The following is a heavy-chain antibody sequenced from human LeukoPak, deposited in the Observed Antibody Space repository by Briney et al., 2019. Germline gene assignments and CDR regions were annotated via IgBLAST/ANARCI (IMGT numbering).Heavy chain of an antibody. CDR2: ISAYNGNT. CDR1: GYTFTSYG. J-gene: IGHJ4*02. D-gene: IGHD3-3*01. V-gene: IGHV1-18*01. CDR3: ARVRYYDFWSGRQGSFDY. Sequence: ASVKVSCKASGYTFTSYGISWVRQAPGQGLEWMGWISAYNGNTNYAQKLQGRVTMTTDTSTSTAYMELRSLRSDDTAVYYCARVRYYDFWSGRQGSFDYWGQGTLVTVFS.